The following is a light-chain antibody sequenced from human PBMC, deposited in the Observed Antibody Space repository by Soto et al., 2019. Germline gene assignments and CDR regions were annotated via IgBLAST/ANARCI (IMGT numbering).Light chain of an antibody. V-gene: IGKV3-15*01. CDR3: KQYYYWPLT. Sequence: EIVMTQSPATLSVSPGERATLSCRASQSVGSSLAWYQHKPGQAPRLVIYGASTRATGTPARFSGSGSGTESTLTISSLQSEDFAVYYCKQYYYWPLTFGGGTKVDIK. J-gene: IGKJ4*01. CDR1: QSVGSS. CDR2: GAS.